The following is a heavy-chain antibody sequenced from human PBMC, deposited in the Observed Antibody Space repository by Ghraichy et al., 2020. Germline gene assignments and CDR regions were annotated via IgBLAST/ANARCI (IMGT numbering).Heavy chain of an antibody. V-gene: IGHV1-46*01. Sequence: ASVKVSCKASGYAFTSYNMHWVRQAPGQGLEWMGIIYSNGVGARYAQKFQGRVIMTRDTSTSTVYMDLSSLTSDDTAVYFCARDNSGWASDCWGQGTLVTVSS. J-gene: IGHJ4*02. CDR2: IYSNGVGA. CDR1: GYAFTSYN. CDR3: ARDNSGWASDC. D-gene: IGHD6-19*01.